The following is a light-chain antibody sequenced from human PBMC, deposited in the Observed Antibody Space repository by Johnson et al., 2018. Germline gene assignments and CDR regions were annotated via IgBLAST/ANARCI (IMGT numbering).Light chain of an antibody. J-gene: IGLJ1*01. CDR3: GTWDSSLSDGNG. CDR2: ENN. CDR1: SSNIGNNY. Sequence: QSVLTQPPSVSAAPGQKVTISCSGSSSNIGNNYVSWYQQLPGTAPKLLIYENNKRPSGIPDRFSGSKSGTSATLGITRLQTGDEADYYCGTWDSSLSDGNGFGTGTNYTV. V-gene: IGLV1-51*02.